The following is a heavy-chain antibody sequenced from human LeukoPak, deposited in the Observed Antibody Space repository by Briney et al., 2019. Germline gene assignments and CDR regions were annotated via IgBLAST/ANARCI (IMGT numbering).Heavy chain of an antibody. CDR2: IKSDGSST. J-gene: IGHJ6*03. D-gene: IGHD6-25*01. Sequence: GGSLRLSCAASGFTFSSYWVHWVRQAPGKGLVWVSRIKSDGSSTTYADSVKGRFTISRDNAKNSLYLQMDSLRAEDTAVYYCASLPTAASYMDVWGKGTTVTVSS. CDR1: GFTFSSYW. CDR3: ASLPTAASYMDV. V-gene: IGHV3-74*01.